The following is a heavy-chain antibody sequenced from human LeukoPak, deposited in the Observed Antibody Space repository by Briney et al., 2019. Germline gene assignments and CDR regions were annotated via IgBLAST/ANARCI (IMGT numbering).Heavy chain of an antibody. J-gene: IGHJ4*02. CDR1: GYSISSGYF. CDR2: VYHSGST. V-gene: IGHV4-38-2*01. CDR3: XXALPXNXXXFPALFXY. Sequence: SETLSLTCSITGYSISSGYFWGWIRQPPGKGLEWIGSVYHSGSTYLXPSLKSRVTISVDTSKNHFSLKLSSVTAADTAVYYCXXALPXNXXXFPALFXYWGQGTLVTVSS.